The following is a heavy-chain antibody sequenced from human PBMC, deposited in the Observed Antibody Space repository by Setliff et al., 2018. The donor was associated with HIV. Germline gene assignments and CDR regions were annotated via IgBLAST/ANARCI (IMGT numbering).Heavy chain of an antibody. Sequence: SETLSLTCAVYGGSFSGYYWSWIRQSPGKGLEWIGEINHSGRTKYNPPLKSRVTMSVDTSKNQSSLKLKSVTAADTAVYYCAREDTTGYYSLSAFDIWGQGTLVTVSS. CDR3: AREDTTGYYSLSAFDI. CDR1: GGSFSGYY. V-gene: IGHV4-34*01. D-gene: IGHD3-22*01. CDR2: INHSGRT. J-gene: IGHJ3*02.